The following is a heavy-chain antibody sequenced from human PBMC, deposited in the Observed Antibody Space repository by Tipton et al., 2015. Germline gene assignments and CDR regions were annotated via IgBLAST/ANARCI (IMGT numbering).Heavy chain of an antibody. CDR2: ITRTGSTR. V-gene: IGHV3-11*01. D-gene: IGHD2-21*02. CDR1: GFDFNDYA. Sequence: SLRLSCVASGFDFNDYAMYWIRQPPGKGLEWVSYITRTGSTRYYADSVKGRFTISRDNAKNSLCLQVNTLRAEDTAVYYCARDLVVVTAIQYYFDYWGQGTLVTVSS. J-gene: IGHJ4*02. CDR3: ARDLVVVTAIQYYFDY.